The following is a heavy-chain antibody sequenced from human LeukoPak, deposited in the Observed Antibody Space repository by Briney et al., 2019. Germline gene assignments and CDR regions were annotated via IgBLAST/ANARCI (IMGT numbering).Heavy chain of an antibody. J-gene: IGHJ4*02. CDR3: ARGANWGSPDY. CDR2: IYYSGTT. D-gene: IGHD7-27*01. CDR1: GGSVSSDY. V-gene: IGHV4-59*02. Sequence: DPSETLSLTCTVSGGSVSSDYWSWIRQSPGKGLEWIGYIYYSGTTSYNPSLKSRVTISLDTSKNQFSLKLCSVTAADTAVYYCARGANWGSPDYWGQGTLVTVSS.